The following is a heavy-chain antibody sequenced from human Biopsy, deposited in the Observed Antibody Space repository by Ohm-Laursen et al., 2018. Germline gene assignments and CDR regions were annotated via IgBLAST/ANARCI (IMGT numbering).Heavy chain of an antibody. D-gene: IGHD2/OR15-2a*01. CDR3: ARATNSTGWPYYYFYGMDV. Sequence: SDTLSLTWTVSGASIISGGHFWNWIRQHPGKGLEWIGYIYYSGSTYYNPSLKSRVSISVDTSKNQFSLRLNSVTAADTAVYYCARATNSTGWPYYYFYGMDVWGQGTTVTVSS. CDR2: IYYSGST. CDR1: GASIISGGHF. V-gene: IGHV4-31*02. J-gene: IGHJ6*02.